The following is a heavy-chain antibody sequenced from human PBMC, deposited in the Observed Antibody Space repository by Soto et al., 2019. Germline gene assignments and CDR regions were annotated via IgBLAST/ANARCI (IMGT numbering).Heavy chain of an antibody. D-gene: IGHD6-6*01. CDR2: IYYSGST. CDR3: ARGRAYSSSRLDY. V-gene: IGHV4-59*12. Sequence: SETLSLTCTVSGGSISSYYWSWIRQPPGKGLEWIGYIYYSGSTNYNPSLKSRVTTSVDTSKNQFSLKLSSVTAADTAVYYCARGRAYSSSRLDYWGQGTLVTVSS. J-gene: IGHJ4*02. CDR1: GGSISSYY.